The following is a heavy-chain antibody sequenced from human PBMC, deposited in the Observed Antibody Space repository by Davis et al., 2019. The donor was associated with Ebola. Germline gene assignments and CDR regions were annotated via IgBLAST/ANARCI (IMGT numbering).Heavy chain of an antibody. Sequence: PSETLSLTCTVSGGSISSGGYYWSWIRQHPGKGLEWIGYIYYSGSTYYNPSLKSRVTISVDTSKNQFSLKLSSVTAADTAVYYCARKYSSSRGPAFDIWGQGTMVTVSS. CDR1: GGSISSGGYY. CDR3: ARKYSSSRGPAFDI. J-gene: IGHJ3*02. V-gene: IGHV4-31*03. CDR2: IYYSGST. D-gene: IGHD6-6*01.